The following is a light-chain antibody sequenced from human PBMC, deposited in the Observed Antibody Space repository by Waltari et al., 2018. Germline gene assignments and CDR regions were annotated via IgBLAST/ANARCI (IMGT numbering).Light chain of an antibody. V-gene: IGKV3-15*01. CDR3: QQYRDWPRT. CDR1: QSIGSN. Sequence: EIVMTQSPATLSVSPGESATLSCRASQSIGSNLAWYQQKPGQAPSLLIYDAPARDTDIAARFSGSGSGTEFTLTISSLQSEDFAVYFCQQYRDWPRTFGHGTKVETK. J-gene: IGKJ1*01. CDR2: DAP.